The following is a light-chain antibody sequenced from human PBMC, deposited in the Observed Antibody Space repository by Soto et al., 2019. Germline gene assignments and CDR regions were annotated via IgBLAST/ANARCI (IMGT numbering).Light chain of an antibody. Sequence: QSVLTRPPSVSGAPGQTVAISFTGTSSNIGPGFDVHWYQQLPGTAPKLVLYGNTIRPSGVPDRFSGSRSGSSASLVITGLRAEDEADYYCQSYDSSLTGSVFGTGTKVTVL. CDR1: SSNIGPGFD. V-gene: IGLV1-40*01. J-gene: IGLJ1*01. CDR2: GNT. CDR3: QSYDSSLTGSV.